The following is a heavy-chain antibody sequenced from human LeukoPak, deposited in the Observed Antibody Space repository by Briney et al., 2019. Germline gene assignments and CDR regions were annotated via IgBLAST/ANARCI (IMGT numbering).Heavy chain of an antibody. V-gene: IGHV5-51*01. J-gene: IGHJ4*02. D-gene: IGHD2-21*02. CDR2: IYPGDSDT. CDR1: GYSFTSYW. CDR3: ARLSRVTAPFDY. Sequence: GESLKISCKGFGYSFTSYWIGWVRQIPGKGLEWMGIIYPGDSDTRYSPSFQGQVTISADKSISTAYPQWSSLKASDTAMYYCARLSRVTAPFDYWGQGTLVTVSS.